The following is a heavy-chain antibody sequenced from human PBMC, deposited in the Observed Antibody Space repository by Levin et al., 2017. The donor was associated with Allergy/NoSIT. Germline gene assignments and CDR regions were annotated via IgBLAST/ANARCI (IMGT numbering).Heavy chain of an antibody. CDR3: AKDSRSVEWLYYYYGMDV. J-gene: IGHJ6*02. CDR1: GFTFSSYA. CDR2: ISGSGGST. D-gene: IGHD6-19*01. V-gene: IGHV3-23*01. Sequence: GGSLRLSCAASGFTFSSYAMSWVRQAPGKGLEWVSAISGSGGSTYYADSVKGRFTISRDNSKNTLYLQMNSLRAEDTAVYYCAKDSRSVEWLYYYYGMDVWGQGTTVTVSS.